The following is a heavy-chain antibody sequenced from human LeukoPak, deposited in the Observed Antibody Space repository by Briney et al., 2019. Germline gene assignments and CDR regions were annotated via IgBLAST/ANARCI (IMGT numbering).Heavy chain of an antibody. J-gene: IGHJ6*02. CDR3: AKDLSYCSGCTCYTSRYYGMDV. Sequence: GGSLRLSCAASGFTFFNYAMSWVRHSPGKGLEWVSIISGSGGNTNYADSVKGRFTISRDNSNNTLYLQMNSLRAEDTAVYYCAKDLSYCSGCTCYTSRYYGMDVWGQGTTVTVSS. CDR2: ISGSGGNT. V-gene: IGHV3-23*01. D-gene: IGHD2-15*01. CDR1: GFTFFNYA.